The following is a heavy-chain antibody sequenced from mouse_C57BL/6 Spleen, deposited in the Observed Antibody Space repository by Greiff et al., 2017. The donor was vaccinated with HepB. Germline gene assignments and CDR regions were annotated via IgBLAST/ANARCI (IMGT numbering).Heavy chain of an antibody. CDR3: AREGIYYGNGAY. J-gene: IGHJ3*01. D-gene: IGHD2-1*01. Sequence: QVQLQQSGPELVKPGASVKISCKASGYAFSSSWMNWVKQRPGKGLEWIGRIYPGDGDTNYNGKFKGKATLTADKSSSTAYMQLSSLTSEDSAVYFCAREGIYYGNGAYWGQGTLVTVSA. V-gene: IGHV1-82*01. CDR2: IYPGDGDT. CDR1: GYAFSSSW.